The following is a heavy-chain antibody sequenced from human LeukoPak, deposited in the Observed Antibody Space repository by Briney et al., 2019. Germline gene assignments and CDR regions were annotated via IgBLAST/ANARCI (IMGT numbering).Heavy chain of an antibody. CDR1: GASISSGSDY. CDR3: GRVGYGGYGIVDY. D-gene: IGHD5-12*01. Sequence: PSETLSLTCTVSGASISSGSDYWTWIRQPAGKRLQWIGRIHSSGSTIYNPSLNSRGTISIDTSTNQFSPKLNSVTAADTAMYYCGRVGYGGYGIVDYWGQGTLVTVSS. CDR2: IHSSGST. V-gene: IGHV4-61*02. J-gene: IGHJ4*02.